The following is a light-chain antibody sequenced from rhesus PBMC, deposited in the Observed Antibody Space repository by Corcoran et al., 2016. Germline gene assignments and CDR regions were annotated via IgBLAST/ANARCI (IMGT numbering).Light chain of an antibody. V-gene: IGKV1-22*01. CDR1: QRISSW. Sequence: DIQMTQSPSSLSASVGDTVTITCRASQRISSWLAWYQQKPGKAPKLLIYKASSLQSGVPSRFSGNGSGTDFPLTSSSLQAEDFATYYGQQYSSSPWTFGQGTKVEIK. J-gene: IGKJ1*01. CDR3: QQYSSSPWT. CDR2: KAS.